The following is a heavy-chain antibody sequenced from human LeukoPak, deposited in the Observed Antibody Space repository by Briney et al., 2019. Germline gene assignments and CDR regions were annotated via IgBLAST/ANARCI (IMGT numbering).Heavy chain of an antibody. CDR3: ARDGVPVAGAIDY. CDR1: GFTDSLNH. Sequence: GGSLRLFCAASGFTDSLNHMSWVRQAPGKGLEWVSVIYSGGSTYYADSVKGRFSISRDNSKNTLYLQMNSLRAEDTAMYYCARDGVPVAGAIDYWGQGTLVTVSS. V-gene: IGHV3-53*01. D-gene: IGHD6-19*01. CDR2: IYSGGST. J-gene: IGHJ4*02.